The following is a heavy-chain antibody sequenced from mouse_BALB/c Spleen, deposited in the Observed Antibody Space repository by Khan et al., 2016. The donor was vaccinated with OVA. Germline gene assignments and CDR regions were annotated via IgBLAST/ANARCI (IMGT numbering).Heavy chain of an antibody. D-gene: IGHD2-10*02. CDR2: IWGGGST. CDR3: AKGVWSYYYAIDY. V-gene: IGHV2-6-5*01. Sequence: VQLQESGPGLVAPPQSLSITCTVSGFSLTDYGVSWIRQPPGKGLEWLGVIWGGGSTYYNSALKSRLSISKDNSKSQVFLKMNSLQTDDTAMYYCAKGVWSYYYAIDYWGQGTSVTVSS. CDR1: GFSLTDYG. J-gene: IGHJ4*01.